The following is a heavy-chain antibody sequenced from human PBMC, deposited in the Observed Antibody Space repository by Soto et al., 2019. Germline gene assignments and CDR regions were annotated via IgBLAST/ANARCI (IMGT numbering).Heavy chain of an antibody. D-gene: IGHD3-22*01. J-gene: IGHJ4*02. Sequence: PSETLSLTCAVYGGPFSGYYWSWIRQPPGKGLEWIGEINHRGSTNYNPSLKSRVTISGDTSKNPFALKLSSVTAADTAVYYCARRHYYDSSGYYYSFLDHFDYWGQGTLVTVSS. CDR1: GGPFSGYY. CDR3: ARRHYYDSSGYYYSFLDHFDY. CDR2: INHRGST. V-gene: IGHV4-34*01.